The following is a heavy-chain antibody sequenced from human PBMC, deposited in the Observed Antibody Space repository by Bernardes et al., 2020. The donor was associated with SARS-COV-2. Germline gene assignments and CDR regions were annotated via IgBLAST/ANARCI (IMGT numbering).Heavy chain of an antibody. Sequence: GGSLRLSCAASGFTFRSYEMNWVRQAPGKGLEWVSYISSGGTTIYYADSVKGRFTISRDNAKNSLYLQMNSLTVEDTAIYYCARVAGLGVVGGYDYWGQGTLVTVSS. CDR1: GFTFRSYE. J-gene: IGHJ4*02. CDR2: ISSGGTTI. D-gene: IGHD1-26*01. CDR3: ARVAGLGVVGGYDY. V-gene: IGHV3-48*03.